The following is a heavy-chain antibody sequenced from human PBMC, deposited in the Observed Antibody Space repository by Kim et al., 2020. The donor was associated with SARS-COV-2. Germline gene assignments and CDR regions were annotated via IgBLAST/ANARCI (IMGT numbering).Heavy chain of an antibody. J-gene: IGHJ4*02. CDR1: GFTFGNYG. CDR3: AKAGFSIRGAPYYFDY. V-gene: IGHV3-23*01. Sequence: GGSLRLSCAASGFTFGNYGINWVRQAPGKGLEWVSAISGSGTSTYYADSVKGRFTISRDNSKNTLFLQMDSLRAEDTAVYYCAKAGFSIRGAPYYFDYWGQGTLVTVSS. CDR2: ISGSGTST. D-gene: IGHD3-10*01.